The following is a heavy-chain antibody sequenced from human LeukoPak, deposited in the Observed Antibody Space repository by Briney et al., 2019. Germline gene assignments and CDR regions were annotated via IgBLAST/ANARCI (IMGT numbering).Heavy chain of an antibody. V-gene: IGHV5-51*01. CDR3: ARLEQWLPRSFDY. CDR2: IYPGDSDT. D-gene: IGHD6-19*01. J-gene: IGHJ4*02. Sequence: GESLKISCKGSGYSFTSYWIGWVRQLPGKGLEWMGIIYPGDSDTRYSPSFQGQVTISADKSISTAKLQWSSLKASDTAMYYCARLEQWLPRSFDYWGQGALVTVSS. CDR1: GYSFTSYW.